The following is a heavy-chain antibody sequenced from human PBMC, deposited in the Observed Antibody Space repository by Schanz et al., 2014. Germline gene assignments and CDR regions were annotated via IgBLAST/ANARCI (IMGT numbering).Heavy chain of an antibody. J-gene: IGHJ5*02. CDR3: AYAEDNSVTDAYNGLDP. CDR2: ISVYTGNT. V-gene: IGHV1-18*01. CDR1: GYTFTTYA. D-gene: IGHD2-21*02. Sequence: QVQLVQSGAEAKKPGASVRVSCKASGYTFTTYAMSWVRQAPGQGLEWGGWISVYTGNTKYGQKVQGKVTMTADTTTNTSKMELKRKRTDETAVDSSAYAEDNSVTDAYNGLDPWGQGTLVTVSS.